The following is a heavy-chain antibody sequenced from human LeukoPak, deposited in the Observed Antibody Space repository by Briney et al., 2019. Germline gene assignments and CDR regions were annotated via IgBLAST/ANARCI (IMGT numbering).Heavy chain of an antibody. CDR1: GFTFTTYG. D-gene: IGHD6-13*01. CDR2: IASNGGSE. J-gene: IGHJ4*02. Sequence: PGGSLRLSCAASGFTFTTYGLHWVRQAPGKGLEWVADIASNGGSEYYADSVKGRFTIPRDNSKNTLFLQMNSLRPDDTAVYYCAKRGHYSINWYHYFDYWGQGTLVTVSS. V-gene: IGHV3-30*18. CDR3: AKRGHYSINWYHYFDY.